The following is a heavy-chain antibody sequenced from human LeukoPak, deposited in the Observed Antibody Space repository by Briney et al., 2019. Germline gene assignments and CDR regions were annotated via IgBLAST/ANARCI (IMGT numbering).Heavy chain of an antibody. Sequence: SGGSLRLSCAASGFTFSSYAMHWVRQAPGKGLEWVAVISYDGSNKYYADSVKGRFTISRDNSKNTLYLQMNSLRAEDTAVYYCARDRVEMATTQTHFDYWGQGTLVTVSS. CDR2: ISYDGSNK. J-gene: IGHJ4*02. CDR3: ARDRVEMATTQTHFDY. V-gene: IGHV3-30-3*01. CDR1: GFTFSSYA. D-gene: IGHD5-24*01.